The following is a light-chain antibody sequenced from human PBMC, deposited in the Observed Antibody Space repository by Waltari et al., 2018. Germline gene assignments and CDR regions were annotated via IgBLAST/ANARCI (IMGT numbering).Light chain of an antibody. V-gene: IGKV3D-11*01. J-gene: IGKJ5*01. Sequence: IVLTQSPATLSLSPGERATLSCRASQGVSSYLAWYQHKPGQAPRLPIYDASNRATGIPARFSGSGPGTDFTLTISSLEPEDFAVYYCQQRSNCPITFGQGTRLEIK. CDR2: DAS. CDR1: QGVSSY. CDR3: QQRSNCPIT.